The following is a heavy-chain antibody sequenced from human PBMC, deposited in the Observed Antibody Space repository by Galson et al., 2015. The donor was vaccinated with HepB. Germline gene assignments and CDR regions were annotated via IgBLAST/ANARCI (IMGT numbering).Heavy chain of an antibody. J-gene: IGHJ6*03. D-gene: IGHD6-6*01. Sequence: SVKVSCKASGYTFTSYDVNWVRQATGQGFEWMGWMNPNSGNTGYAQKFQGRVTMTRNTSISTAYMELSSLRSEDTAVYYCAREGGGSSALGYYYYYMDVWGKGTTVTVSS. CDR1: GYTFTSYD. V-gene: IGHV1-8*01. CDR2: MNPNSGNT. CDR3: AREGGGSSALGYYYYYMDV.